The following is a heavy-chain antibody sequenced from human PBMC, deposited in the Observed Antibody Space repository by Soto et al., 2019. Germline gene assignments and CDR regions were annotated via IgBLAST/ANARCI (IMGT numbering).Heavy chain of an antibody. CDR1: GGSISGYC. CDR2: IYYSGST. V-gene: IGHV4-59*08. Sequence: MCLTYTVPGGSISGYCWRCIRQTTEKGLEWIGYIYYSGSTNYNPSLKSRVTISVDTSKNQFSLKLSSVTAADTAVYYCARALGYCSSTSCSGTWFDPWGQGTLVTVSS. D-gene: IGHD2-2*01. CDR3: ARALGYCSSTSCSGTWFDP. J-gene: IGHJ5*02.